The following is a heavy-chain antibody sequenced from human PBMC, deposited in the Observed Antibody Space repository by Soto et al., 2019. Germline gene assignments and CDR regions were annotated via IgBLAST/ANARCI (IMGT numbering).Heavy chain of an antibody. V-gene: IGHV4-59*01. D-gene: IGHD3-3*01. CDR3: ARVITIFGVVIMDDAFDI. Sequence: SSETLSLTCTVSGGSISSYYWSWIRQPPGKGLEWIGYIYYSGSTNYNPSLKSRVTISVDTSKNQFSLKLSSVTAADTAVYYCARVITIFGVVIMDDAFDIWGQGTMVTVSS. CDR2: IYYSGST. CDR1: GGSISSYY. J-gene: IGHJ3*02.